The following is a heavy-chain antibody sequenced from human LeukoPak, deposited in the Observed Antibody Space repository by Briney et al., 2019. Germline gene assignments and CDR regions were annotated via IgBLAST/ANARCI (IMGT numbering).Heavy chain of an antibody. J-gene: IGHJ5*02. CDR1: GGSISSGGYS. Sequence: SQTLSLTCAVSGGSISSGGYSWSWIRQPPGRGLEWIGYIYHSGITYYNPSLKSRVTISVDRSKNQFSLKLTSATAADTAVYYCARATNGENDSSGFYPMNWFDPWGQGTLVTVSS. V-gene: IGHV4-30-2*01. D-gene: IGHD3-22*01. CDR2: IYHSGIT. CDR3: ARATNGENDSSGFYPMNWFDP.